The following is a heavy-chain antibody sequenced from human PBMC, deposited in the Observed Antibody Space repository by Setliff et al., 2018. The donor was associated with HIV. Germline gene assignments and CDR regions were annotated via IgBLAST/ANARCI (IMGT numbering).Heavy chain of an antibody. CDR1: GGTFSSFA. J-gene: IGHJ2*01. CDR3: ARVYYYDSSGYYYGYFDL. Sequence: SVKVSCKASGGTFSSFAISWVRQAPGQGLEWMGGIIPIFGTANYAQKFRGRVTITADESTSTVYMELSSLRSEDTAVYYCARVYYYDSSGYYYGYFDLWGRGTLVTVSS. D-gene: IGHD3-22*01. V-gene: IGHV1-69*13. CDR2: IIPIFGTA.